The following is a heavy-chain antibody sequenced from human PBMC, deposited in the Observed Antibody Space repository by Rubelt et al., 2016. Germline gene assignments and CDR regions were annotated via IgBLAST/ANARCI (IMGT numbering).Heavy chain of an antibody. D-gene: IGHD6-13*01. Sequence: QLQLQESGPGLVKPSETLSLTCTVSGGSISSYHWSWIRQPPGKGLEWIGEINHSGSTNYNPPLKSRGPRAVDTSKNQFSLKLSSVTAADTAVYYCARIGEQLVYWGQGTLVTVSS. CDR1: GGSISSYH. CDR2: INHSGST. J-gene: IGHJ4*02. CDR3: ARIGEQLVY. V-gene: IGHV4-59*12.